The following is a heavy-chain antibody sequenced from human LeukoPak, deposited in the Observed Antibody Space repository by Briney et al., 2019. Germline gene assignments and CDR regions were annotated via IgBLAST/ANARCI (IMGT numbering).Heavy chain of an antibody. CDR3: ARDHQTDNWFDP. Sequence: GASVRVSCKASGYTFTGYYMHWVRQAPGQGLEWMGIINPSGGSTSYAQKFQGRVTMTRDMSTSTVYMELSSLRSEDTAVYYCARDHQTDNWFDPWGQGTLVTVSS. D-gene: IGHD1-1*01. V-gene: IGHV1-46*01. CDR2: INPSGGST. CDR1: GYTFTGYY. J-gene: IGHJ5*02.